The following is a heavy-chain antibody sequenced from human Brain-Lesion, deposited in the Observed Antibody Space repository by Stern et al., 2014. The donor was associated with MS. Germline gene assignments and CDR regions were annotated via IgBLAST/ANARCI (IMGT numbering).Heavy chain of an antibody. CDR1: GFTFSRYW. CDR2: IRPDGSET. V-gene: IGHV3-7*01. Sequence: EVQLVESGGGLVRPGGSLTLSCVASGFTFSRYWMTWVRQAPGKGLDWVANIRPDGSETYYVDSVKARFTISRDNAKKSLILQMNSLRVEDTAVYYCVRRLAFQFAPWGQGTLVTVSS. D-gene: IGHD3-16*01. CDR3: VRRLAFQFAP. J-gene: IGHJ5*02.